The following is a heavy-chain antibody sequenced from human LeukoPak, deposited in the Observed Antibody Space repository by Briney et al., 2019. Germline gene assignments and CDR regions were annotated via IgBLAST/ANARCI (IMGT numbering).Heavy chain of an antibody. V-gene: IGHV1-2*02. CDR1: GYTFTGYY. Sequence: GASVKVSCKASGYTFTGYYMHWVRQAPGQGLEWMGWINPNSGGTNYAQKFQGRVTMTRDTSISTAYMELSRLRSDDTAVYYCARAGGENYYDFWSGYYPGDYWGQGTLVTVSS. CDR2: INPNSGGT. D-gene: IGHD3-3*01. J-gene: IGHJ4*02. CDR3: ARAGGENYYDFWSGYYPGDY.